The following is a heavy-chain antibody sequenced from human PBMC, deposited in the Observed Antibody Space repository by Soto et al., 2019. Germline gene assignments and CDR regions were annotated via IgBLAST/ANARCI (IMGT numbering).Heavy chain of an antibody. D-gene: IGHD3-9*01. V-gene: IGHV4-59*01. CDR2: IYYSGST. J-gene: IGHJ3*02. CDR3: ARGLRYFDWTISDAFDI. CDR1: GGSISSYY. Sequence: SETLSLTCTVSGGSISSYYWSWIRQPPGKGLEWIGYIYYSGSTNYNPSLKSRVTISVDTSKNQFSLKLSSVTAADTAVYYCARGLRYFDWTISDAFDIWGQGTMVTV.